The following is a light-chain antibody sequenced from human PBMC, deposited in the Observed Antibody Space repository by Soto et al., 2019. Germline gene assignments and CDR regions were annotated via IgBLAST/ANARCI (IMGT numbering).Light chain of an antibody. Sequence: QSVLTQPPSASGSPGQSVAISCTGTSSDVGGYNYVSWYQQHPGKAPKLMIYEVNKRPSGVPDRFSGSKSGSTASLTVSGLQAEDEADYYCSSYAGSXNVFGTGTKVTVL. CDR2: EVN. CDR1: SSDVGGYNY. J-gene: IGLJ1*01. V-gene: IGLV2-8*01. CDR3: SSYAGSXNV.